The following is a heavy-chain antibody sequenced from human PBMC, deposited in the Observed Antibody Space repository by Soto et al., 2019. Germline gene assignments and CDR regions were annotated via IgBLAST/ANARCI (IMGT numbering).Heavy chain of an antibody. Sequence: SETLYLTCTVSGGSISSYYWSWIRQPPGKGLEWIGYIYYSGSTNYNPSLKSRVTISVDTSKNQFSLKLSSVTAADTAVYYCARGPDPVDYYGMDVWGQGTTVTVSS. CDR1: GGSISSYY. CDR2: IYYSGST. J-gene: IGHJ6*02. D-gene: IGHD2-21*01. V-gene: IGHV4-59*01. CDR3: ARGPDPVDYYGMDV.